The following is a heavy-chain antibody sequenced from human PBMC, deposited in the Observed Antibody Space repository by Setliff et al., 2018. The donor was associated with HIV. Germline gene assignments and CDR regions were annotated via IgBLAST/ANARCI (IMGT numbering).Heavy chain of an antibody. CDR3: ARPYYNFWSGPNWFDP. V-gene: IGHV4-38-2*01. D-gene: IGHD3-3*01. CDR1: SYSISGGYY. CDR2: INHSGNT. J-gene: IGHJ5*02. Sequence: PSETLSLTCAVSSYSISGGYYWGWIRQPPGRGLEWIGEINHSGNTNYNPSLKSRITISVDTSRNQFSLKLNSVTAADTAVYYCARPYYNFWSGPNWFDPWGQGTLVTVSS.